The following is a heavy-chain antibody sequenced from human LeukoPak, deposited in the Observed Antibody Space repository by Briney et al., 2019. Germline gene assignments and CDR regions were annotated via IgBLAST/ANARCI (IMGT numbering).Heavy chain of an antibody. J-gene: IGHJ4*02. CDR1: GFPFSRYG. V-gene: IGHV3-33*01. Sequence: PGRSLRLSCAASGFPFSRYGMHWLRQAPGKGLEWVAVIWYDGSNKYYADSVKGRFTISRDNSKNTLYLEMNSLRAEDTAVYYCVSLGTNYYCLRWGQGTLVTVSS. D-gene: IGHD3-10*01. CDR2: IWYDGSNK. CDR3: VSLGTNYYCLR.